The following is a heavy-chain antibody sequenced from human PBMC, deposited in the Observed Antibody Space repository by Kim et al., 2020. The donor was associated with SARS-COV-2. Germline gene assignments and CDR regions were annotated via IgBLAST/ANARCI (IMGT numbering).Heavy chain of an antibody. CDR1: GGSISSYY. Sequence: SETLSLTCTVSGGSISSYYLRWIRQPPGKGLEWIGYIYYSGSTNYNPSLKSRVTISVDTSKNQFSLKLSSVTAADTAVYYCARDHREWLQYTANWYFDL. D-gene: IGHD3-3*01. J-gene: IGHJ2*01. CDR2: IYYSGST. V-gene: IGHV4-59*01. CDR3: ARDHREWLQYTANWYFDL.